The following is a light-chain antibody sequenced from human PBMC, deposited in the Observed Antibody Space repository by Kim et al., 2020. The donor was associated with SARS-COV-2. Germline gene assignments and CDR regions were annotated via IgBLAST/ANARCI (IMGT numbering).Light chain of an antibody. CDR1: QSVHNNY. Sequence: SLSPGERATLSCRASQSVHNNYLAWYQQKPGQAPRLLIYAASTRATGIPDRFSGSGSGTDFTLTISRLEPADFAVYYCQQYGTSRTFGKGTKVDI. CDR2: AAS. CDR3: QQYGTSRT. J-gene: IGKJ1*01. V-gene: IGKV3-20*01.